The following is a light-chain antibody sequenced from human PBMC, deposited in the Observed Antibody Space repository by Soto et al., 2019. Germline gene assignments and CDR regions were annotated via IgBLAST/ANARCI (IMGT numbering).Light chain of an antibody. CDR2: DAS. Sequence: EIVLTQSPATLSLSPGERATLSCMASHSVVSYLAGYQQKPGQAPRLLIYDASKRATGIPDRFSRSGSGTDFTLTISSLEPEDFAVYYCQHRSNWPRTFGQGTKLAIK. J-gene: IGKJ2*01. CDR3: QHRSNWPRT. CDR1: HSVVSY. V-gene: IGKV3-11*01.